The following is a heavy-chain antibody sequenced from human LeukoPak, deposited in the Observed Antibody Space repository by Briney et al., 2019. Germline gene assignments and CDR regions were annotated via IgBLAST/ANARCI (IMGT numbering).Heavy chain of an antibody. CDR2: IRSKAYGGAT. CDR3: TRGSKLFDY. Sequence: PARSLRLSCTASGFTFGDYAMSWVRQAPGKGLEWVGFIRSKAYGGATEYAASVKGRFTISRDDSKSIAYLQMNSLKTEDTAVYYCTRGSKLFDYWGQGTLVTVSS. J-gene: IGHJ4*02. CDR1: GFTFGDYA. V-gene: IGHV3-49*04. D-gene: IGHD3-10*01.